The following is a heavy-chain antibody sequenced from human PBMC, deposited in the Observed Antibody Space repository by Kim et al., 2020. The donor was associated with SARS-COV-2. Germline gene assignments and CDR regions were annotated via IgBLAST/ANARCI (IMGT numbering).Heavy chain of an antibody. D-gene: IGHD6-13*01. V-gene: IGHV3-73*01. CDR2: IRSKVNSYAT. CDR1: GFTFSGSG. CDR3: TRPIAAAGSYCFDP. Sequence: GGSLRLSCAASGFTFSGSGIHWVRQASGKGLEWVGRIRSKVNSYATAYAESVKGRFTISRDDSKNTAYLQMNSLKTEDTAVYYCTRPIAAAGSYCFDPWGPGTLVTVAS. J-gene: IGHJ5*02.